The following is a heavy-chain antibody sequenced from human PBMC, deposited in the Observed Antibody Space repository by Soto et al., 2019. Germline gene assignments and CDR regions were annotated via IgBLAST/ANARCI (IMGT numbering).Heavy chain of an antibody. CDR1: GGTFSTYA. J-gene: IGHJ6*02. V-gene: IGHV1-69*01. Sequence: QVQLVQSGAEVKKPGASVKVSCKAPGGTFSTYAISWVRQAPGQVLEWMGGVIPIFGTPKYAQKFRGRVTITADESTSTGYMELRSLRSEDTAVYYCARSQGGSSSLDIYYYYYYGMDVWGQGTTVTVSS. D-gene: IGHD2-15*01. CDR3: ARSQGGSSSLDIYYYYYYGMDV. CDR2: VIPIFGTP.